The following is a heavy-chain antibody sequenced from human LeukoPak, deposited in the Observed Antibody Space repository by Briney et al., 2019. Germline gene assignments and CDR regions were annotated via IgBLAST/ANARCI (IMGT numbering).Heavy chain of an antibody. V-gene: IGHV4-38-2*01. J-gene: IGHJ4*02. CDR1: GYSISSGYY. CDR3: ARVLHSGYGTYYFDY. D-gene: IGHD5-12*01. Sequence: SETLSLTCAVSGYSISSGYYWGCIRQPPGKGLEWIGSIYHSGSTYYNPSLKSRVTISVDTSKNQFSLKLSSVTAADTAVYYCARVLHSGYGTYYFDYWGQGTLVTVSS. CDR2: IYHSGST.